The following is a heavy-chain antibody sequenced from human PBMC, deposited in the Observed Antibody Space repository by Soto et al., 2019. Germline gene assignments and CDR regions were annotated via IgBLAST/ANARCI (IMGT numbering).Heavy chain of an antibody. CDR3: ATGSTTAKGHYYYYYGMDV. CDR1: GYSFTSYW. CDR2: IYPGDSDT. V-gene: IGHV5-51*01. D-gene: IGHD3-10*01. Sequence: GESLKISXKGSGYSFTSYWIGWVRQMPGKGLEWMVIIYPGDSDTRYSPSFQGQGTISADQSISTAYLQWSSLKASDTATYYCATGSTTAKGHYYYYYGMDVWGQGSTVTVSS. J-gene: IGHJ6*02.